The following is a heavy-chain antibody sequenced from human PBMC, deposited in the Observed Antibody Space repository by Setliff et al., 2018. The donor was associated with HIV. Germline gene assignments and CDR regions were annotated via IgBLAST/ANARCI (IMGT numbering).Heavy chain of an antibody. D-gene: IGHD2-21*01. CDR2: IYYSGTT. CDR1: GGSIDSTSYY. CDR3: ARVVGLSALDY. J-gene: IGHJ4*02. V-gene: IGHV4-39*01. Sequence: PSETLSLTCTVSGGSIDSTSYYWGWIRQPPGKGLEWIGSIYYSGTTYYNPSLKNRVTISADTSKKQVSLRLTSVTAADTAVYYCARVVGLSALDYWGQGTLVTVSS.